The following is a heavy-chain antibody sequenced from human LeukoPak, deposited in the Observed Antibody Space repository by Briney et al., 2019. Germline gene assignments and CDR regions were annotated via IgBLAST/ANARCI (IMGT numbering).Heavy chain of an antibody. Sequence: GGSLRLSCAASGFTFDDYAMHWVRQAPGEGLEWVSLISGDGGSTYYADSVKGRFTISRDNSKNSLYLQMNSLRTEDTALYYCAKDILLKGSSWYWGYYYYGMDVWGQGTTVTVSS. J-gene: IGHJ6*02. CDR2: ISGDGGST. CDR1: GFTFDDYA. CDR3: AKDILLKGSSWYWGYYYYGMDV. V-gene: IGHV3-43*02. D-gene: IGHD6-13*01.